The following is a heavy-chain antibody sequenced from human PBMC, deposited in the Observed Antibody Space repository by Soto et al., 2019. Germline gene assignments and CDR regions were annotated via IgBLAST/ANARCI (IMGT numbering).Heavy chain of an antibody. D-gene: IGHD6-13*01. J-gene: IGHJ4*02. Sequence: QVQLVESGGGVVQPGRSLRPSCAASGFTFSSYGMHWVRQAPGKGLEWVAVIWYDGSNKYYADSVKGRFTISRDNSKNTLYLQMNSLRAEDTAVYYCASPGWIAAAGNFDYWGQGTLVTVSS. CDR2: IWYDGSNK. V-gene: IGHV3-33*01. CDR1: GFTFSSYG. CDR3: ASPGWIAAAGNFDY.